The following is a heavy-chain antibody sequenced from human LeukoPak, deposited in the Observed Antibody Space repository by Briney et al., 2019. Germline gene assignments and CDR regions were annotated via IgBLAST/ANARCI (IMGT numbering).Heavy chain of an antibody. CDR2: IKQDGSEK. CDR1: GFTFSSFW. J-gene: IGHJ4*02. V-gene: IGHV3-7*04. CDR3: ARGGLTFDY. D-gene: IGHD3-10*01. Sequence: GGSLRLSRAASGFTFSSFWMAWVRQAPGIGLEWVANIKQDGSEKYYVDSVKGRFTISRDDAKNSLYLQMNSLRAEDTAVYYCARGGLTFDYWGQGTLVTVSS.